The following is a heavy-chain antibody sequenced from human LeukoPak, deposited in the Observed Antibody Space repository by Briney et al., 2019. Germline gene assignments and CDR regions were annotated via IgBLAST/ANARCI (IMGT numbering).Heavy chain of an antibody. CDR3: ASNYYDSSGYSTLPKN. CDR1: GGSISSSSYY. CDR2: IYYSGST. V-gene: IGHV4-39*07. J-gene: IGHJ4*02. Sequence: SETLSLTCTVSGGSISSSSYYWGGIRQPPGKGLEWIGSIYYSGSTYYNPSLKSRVTISVDTSKNQFSLKLSSVTAADTAVYYCASNYYDSSGYSTLPKNWGQGTLVTVSS. D-gene: IGHD3-22*01.